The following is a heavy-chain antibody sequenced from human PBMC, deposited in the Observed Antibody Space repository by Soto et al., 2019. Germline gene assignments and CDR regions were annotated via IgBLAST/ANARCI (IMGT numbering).Heavy chain of an antibody. J-gene: IGHJ3*02. Sequence: EGQLVESGGRLVEPGGSLRLSCVASGFNFNVAWMNWVRQAPGKGLEWVVRIKSKGGGETTEYVAFVKGRFTISRDNSKNTLYLHMNRLKSKETVGYYCTKVLALPPSDVFDIWGQGTMVTVSS. CDR1: GFNFNVAW. CDR3: TKVLALPPSDVFDI. D-gene: IGHD3-3*02. V-gene: IGHV3-15*01. CDR2: IKSKGGGETT.